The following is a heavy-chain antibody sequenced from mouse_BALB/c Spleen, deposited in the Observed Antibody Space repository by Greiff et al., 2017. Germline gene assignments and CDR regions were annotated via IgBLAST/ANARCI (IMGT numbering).Heavy chain of an antibody. D-gene: IGHD2-1*01. CDR3: AKGGDPYGNYVTYAMDY. V-gene: IGHV5-9-4*01. Sequence: EVQLVESGGGLVKPGGSLKLSCAASGFTFSSYAMSWVRQSPEKRLEWVAEISSGGSYTYYPDTVTGRFTISRDNAKNTLYLEMSSLRSEDTAMYYCAKGGDPYGNYVTYAMDYWGQGTSVTVSS. J-gene: IGHJ4*01. CDR1: GFTFSSYA. CDR2: ISSGGSYT.